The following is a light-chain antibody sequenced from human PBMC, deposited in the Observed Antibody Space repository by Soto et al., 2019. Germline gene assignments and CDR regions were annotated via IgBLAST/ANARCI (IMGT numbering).Light chain of an antibody. Sequence: SVLTQPPSASGSPGQSVTFPCTGTSSDVGGYNYVSWYQQHPGKAPKLMIYEVSKRPSGVPDRFSGSKSGNTASLTVSGLQAEDEADYYCSSYAGSNNLGVFGTGTKLTVL. CDR1: SSDVGGYNY. V-gene: IGLV2-8*01. J-gene: IGLJ1*01. CDR3: SSYAGSNNLGV. CDR2: EVS.